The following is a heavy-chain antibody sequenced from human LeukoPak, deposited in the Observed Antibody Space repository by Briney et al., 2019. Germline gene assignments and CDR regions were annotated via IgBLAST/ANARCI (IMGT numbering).Heavy chain of an antibody. Sequence: PSETLSLTCAVYGGSFSGYYWSWIRQPPGKGLEWIGEINHSGSTNYNPSLKSRVTISVDTSKNQFSLKLSSVTAADTAVYYCARHDADILTGFSYYYGMDVWGQGTTVTVSS. V-gene: IGHV4-34*01. CDR2: INHSGST. D-gene: IGHD3-9*01. CDR3: ARHDADILTGFSYYYGMDV. J-gene: IGHJ6*02. CDR1: GGSFSGYY.